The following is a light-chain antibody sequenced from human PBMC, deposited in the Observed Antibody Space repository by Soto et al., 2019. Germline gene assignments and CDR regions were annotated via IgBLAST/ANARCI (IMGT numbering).Light chain of an antibody. CDR2: RNN. V-gene: IGLV1-47*01. Sequence: QSALTQPPSASGTPGQRVTISCSGSSSNVGSKYVYWYQQLPGMAPKLLIYRNNQRPSGVPDRFSGSKSGTSASLAISGLRSEDEADYYCASWDDSLSDRGVFGGGTKLTVL. CDR1: SSNVGSKY. J-gene: IGLJ3*02. CDR3: ASWDDSLSDRGV.